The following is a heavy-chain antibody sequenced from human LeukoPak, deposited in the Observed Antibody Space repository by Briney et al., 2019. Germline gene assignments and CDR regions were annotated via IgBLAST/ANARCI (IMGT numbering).Heavy chain of an antibody. J-gene: IGHJ4*02. CDR3: ARDLSPVVRASPMGY. CDR1: GFTFSSYA. Sequence: GGSLGLSCAASGFTFSSYAMSWVRQAPGKGLEWVALITYDGYYKYYSDSVKGRFTISSDTSKNTLYLQMNSLRAEDTAVYYCARDLSPVVRASPMGYWGQGTLVTVSS. CDR2: ITYDGYYK. D-gene: IGHD3-10*01. V-gene: IGHV3-30*03.